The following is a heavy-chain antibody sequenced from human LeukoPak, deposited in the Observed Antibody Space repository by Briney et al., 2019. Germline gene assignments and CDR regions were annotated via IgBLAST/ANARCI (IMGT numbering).Heavy chain of an antibody. V-gene: IGHV4-34*01. CDR3: AGSGSYRYYYMDV. CDR2: INHSGST. D-gene: IGHD3-10*01. Sequence: SETLSLTCAVYGGSFSGYYWSWIRQPPGKGLEWIGEINHSGSTNYNPSLKSRVTISVDTSKNQFSLKLSSVTAADTAVYYCAGSGSYRYYYMDVWGKGTTVTVSS. J-gene: IGHJ6*03. CDR1: GGSFSGYY.